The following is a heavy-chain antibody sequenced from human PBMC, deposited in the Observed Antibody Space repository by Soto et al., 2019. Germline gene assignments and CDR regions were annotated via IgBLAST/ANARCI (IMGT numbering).Heavy chain of an antibody. V-gene: IGHV3-15*01. CDR1: GFTFSNAW. J-gene: IGHJ5*02. Sequence: PGGSLRLSCAASGFTFSNAWMSWVRQAPWKGLEWVGRIKSKTDGGTTDYAAPVKGRFTISRDDSKNTLYLQMNSLKTEDTAVYYCTTEPVVTAILYRSFDPFGQGTLVTV. CDR2: IKSKTDGGTT. CDR3: TTEPVVTAILYRSFDP. D-gene: IGHD2-21*02.